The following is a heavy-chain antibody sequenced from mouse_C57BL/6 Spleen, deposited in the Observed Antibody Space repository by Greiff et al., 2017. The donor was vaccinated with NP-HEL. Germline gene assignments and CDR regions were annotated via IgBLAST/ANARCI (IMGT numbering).Heavy chain of an antibody. J-gene: IGHJ3*01. V-gene: IGHV1-26*01. CDR3: ARERY. CDR2: INPNNGGT. CDR1: GYTFTDYY. Sequence: VQLHQSGPELVKPGASVKISCKASGYTFTDYYMNWVKQSHGKSLEWIGDINPNNGGTSYNQKFKGKATLTVDKSSSTAYMELRSLTSEDSAVYYCARERYWGQGTLVTVSA.